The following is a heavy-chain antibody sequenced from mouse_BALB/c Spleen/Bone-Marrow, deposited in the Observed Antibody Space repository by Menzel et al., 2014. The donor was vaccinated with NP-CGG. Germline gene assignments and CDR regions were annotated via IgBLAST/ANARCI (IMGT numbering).Heavy chain of an antibody. V-gene: IGHV5-17*02. J-gene: IGHJ4*01. CDR2: ISSGSSTI. D-gene: IGHD2-10*01. Sequence: EVHLVESGGGLVQPGGSRKLSCAGSGFTFSSFGMHWVRQAPEKGLEWVAYISSGSSTIYYADTMKGRFTISRDNPKNTLFLQMTSLRSEDTAMYYCAGRPYYGNLYAVDYWGQGTSVTVSS. CDR3: AGRPYYGNLYAVDY. CDR1: GFTFSSFG.